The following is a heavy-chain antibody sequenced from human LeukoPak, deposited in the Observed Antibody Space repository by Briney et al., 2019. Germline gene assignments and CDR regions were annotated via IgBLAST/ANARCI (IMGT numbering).Heavy chain of an antibody. Sequence: GGSLRLSCAASEFTFSNYGMHWVRQAPGKGLEWVAFIRYDGNNKYYADSVKGRFTISRDNSKNTLYLQMNSLRAEDTAVYYCTSRDFYASGTDYWGQGTLVTVSS. CDR3: TSRDFYASGTDY. CDR1: EFTFSNYG. CDR2: IRYDGNNK. V-gene: IGHV3-30*02. D-gene: IGHD3-10*01. J-gene: IGHJ4*02.